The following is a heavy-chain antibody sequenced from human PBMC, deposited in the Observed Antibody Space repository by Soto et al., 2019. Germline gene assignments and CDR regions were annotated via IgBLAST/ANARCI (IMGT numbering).Heavy chain of an antibody. Sequence: GASVKVSCKVTGYTLTELSMHWVRQAPGQEPAWVGGFDPEDGGTIYAQKIQGGVTMTEDTSTYTAYIGVSSLRSEDTAVYYCATGSHDSSGYLTLFDYWGQGALDTVSS. CDR1: GYTLTELS. J-gene: IGHJ4*02. D-gene: IGHD3-22*01. CDR3: ATGSHDSSGYLTLFDY. CDR2: FDPEDGGT. V-gene: IGHV1-24*01.